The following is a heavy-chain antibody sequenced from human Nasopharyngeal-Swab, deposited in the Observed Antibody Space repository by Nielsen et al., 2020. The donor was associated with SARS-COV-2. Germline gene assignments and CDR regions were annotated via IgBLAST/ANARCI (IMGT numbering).Heavy chain of an antibody. V-gene: IGHV1-69*13. D-gene: IGHD6-13*01. CDR1: GYTFTSYG. J-gene: IGHJ6*02. CDR2: IIPIFGTA. Sequence: SVKVSCKASGYTFTSYGISWVRQAPGQGLEWMGGIIPIFGTANYAQKFQGRVMITADESTSTAYMELSSLRSEDTAVYYCARSPAHSSSWYFGRYYYGMDVWGQGTTVTVSS. CDR3: ARSPAHSSSWYFGRYYYGMDV.